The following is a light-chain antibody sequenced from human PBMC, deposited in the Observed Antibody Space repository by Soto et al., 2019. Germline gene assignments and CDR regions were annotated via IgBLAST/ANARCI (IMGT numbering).Light chain of an antibody. Sequence: DIQMTQSPSSVSAAVGDRFTITCRASQGISTNLAWYQQKPGKAPKLLIYAASSLQTGVPPRFSGSGSGTDFTLTISSLQPEDFAIYYCQQANRVPLSFGQGTRLEIK. J-gene: IGKJ5*01. CDR1: QGISTN. CDR3: QQANRVPLS. CDR2: AAS. V-gene: IGKV1-12*01.